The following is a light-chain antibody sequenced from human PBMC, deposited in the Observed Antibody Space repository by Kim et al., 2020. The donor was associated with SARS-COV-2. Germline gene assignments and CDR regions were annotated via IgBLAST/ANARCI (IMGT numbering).Light chain of an antibody. CDR1: SLRSYY. CDR3: NSRDSNDNVV. CDR2: GKN. J-gene: IGLJ2*01. Sequence: VAVGQTVRITCQGDSLRSYYATWYQQKPGQAPIVVIYGKNNRPSGIPARFSGSSSGNTASLTITGTQAGDEADYYCNSRDSNDNVVFGGGTQLTVL. V-gene: IGLV3-19*01.